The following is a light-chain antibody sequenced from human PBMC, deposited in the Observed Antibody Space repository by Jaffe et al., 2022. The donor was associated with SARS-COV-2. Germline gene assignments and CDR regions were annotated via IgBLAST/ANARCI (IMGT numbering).Light chain of an antibody. CDR1: QSISSS. Sequence: EIVLTQSPEFQSVTPGEKVTITCRASQSISSSLHWYQQKPDQSPNLLIKYASESFSGVPSRFSGGGSGTEFTLTINGLEAEDGATYYCHQTNSLPFTFGQGTKLEIK. J-gene: IGKJ2*01. V-gene: IGKV6-21*01. CDR2: YAS. CDR3: HQTNSLPFT.